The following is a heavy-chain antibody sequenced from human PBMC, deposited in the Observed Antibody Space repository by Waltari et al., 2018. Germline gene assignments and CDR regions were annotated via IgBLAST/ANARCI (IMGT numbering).Heavy chain of an antibody. Sequence: QVQLVQSGAEVKKPGSSVTGSCKASGGTFSSYAIRWVRQAPGQGLEWMGGIIPILGIANYAQKFQGRVTITADKSTSTAYMELSSLRSEDTAVYYCASPGEGNWNYFDYWGQGTLVTVSS. D-gene: IGHD1-20*01. CDR3: ASPGEGNWNYFDY. V-gene: IGHV1-69*10. CDR1: GGTFSSYA. CDR2: IIPILGIA. J-gene: IGHJ4*02.